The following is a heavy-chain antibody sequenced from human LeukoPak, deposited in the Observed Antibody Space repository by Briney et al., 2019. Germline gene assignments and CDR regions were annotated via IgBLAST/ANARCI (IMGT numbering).Heavy chain of an antibody. CDR3: ARVTLWFGVSVGMDV. Sequence: SETLSLTCTVSGGSISSYYWSWIRQPPGKGLEWIGYTYYSGSTNYNPSPKSRVTISVDASKNQFSLKLSSVTAADTAVYYCARVTLWFGVSVGMDVWGQGTTVTVSS. J-gene: IGHJ6*02. V-gene: IGHV4-59*01. CDR1: GGSISSYY. D-gene: IGHD3-10*01. CDR2: TYYSGST.